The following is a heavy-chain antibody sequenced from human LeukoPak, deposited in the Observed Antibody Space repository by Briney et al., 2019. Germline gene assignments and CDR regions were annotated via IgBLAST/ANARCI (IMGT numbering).Heavy chain of an antibody. J-gene: IGHJ4*02. CDR1: GFTFSNYV. D-gene: IGHD1-1*01. CDR3: AKGLEVESRLDS. CDR2: ITASGDST. Sequence: AGESLRLSCAASGFTFSNYVMIWVRQAPGKGLEWVSGITASGDSTYYGDSVKGRFTMSRDNSRNTLFLQMNSLTVDDTAVYNCAKGLEVESRLDSWGQGTLVTVSS. V-gene: IGHV3-23*01.